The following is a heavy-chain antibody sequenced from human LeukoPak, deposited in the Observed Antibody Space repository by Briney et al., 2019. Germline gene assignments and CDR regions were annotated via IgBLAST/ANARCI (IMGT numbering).Heavy chain of an antibody. CDR3: ARLEGGNAFDI. CDR1: GYTFTSYW. J-gene: IGHJ3*02. Sequence: GESLKISCKGSGYTFTSYWVAWGRQMPGKGLEGMGIIFPGDSDTRYSPSFHGQVTMSADKSISTAYLQWGSLKASDTALYYCARLEGGNAFDIWGQGTMVTVSS. D-gene: IGHD3-16*01. V-gene: IGHV5-51*01. CDR2: IFPGDSDT.